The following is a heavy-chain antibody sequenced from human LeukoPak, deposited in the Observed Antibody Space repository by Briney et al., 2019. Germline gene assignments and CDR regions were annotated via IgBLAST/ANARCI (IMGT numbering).Heavy chain of an antibody. D-gene: IGHD6-19*01. J-gene: IGHJ4*02. Sequence: SEPLSLTCTVSGGSISSSSYYWGWIRQPPGKGLEWIGSIYYSGSTYYNPSLKSRVTISVDTSKNQFSLKLSSVTAADTAVYYCIAVAGTGLGYWGQGTLVTVSS. V-gene: IGHV4-39*01. CDR1: GGSISSSSYY. CDR3: IAVAGTGLGY. CDR2: IYYSGST.